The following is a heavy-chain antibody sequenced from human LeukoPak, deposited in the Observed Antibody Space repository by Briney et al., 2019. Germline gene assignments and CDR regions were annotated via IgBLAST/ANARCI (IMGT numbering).Heavy chain of an antibody. CDR2: IYSGGST. J-gene: IGHJ6*03. V-gene: IGHV3-66*01. CDR1: GLTVCSNY. Sequence: PGGSLRLSCAASGLTVCSNYMSWVRQAPGKGLEWVSVIYSGGSTYYADSVKGRFTISRDNSKNTLYLQMNSLRAEDTAVYYCARCPTVTTRSDYYYYYMDVWGKGTTVTISS. D-gene: IGHD4-17*01. CDR3: ARCPTVTTRSDYYYYYMDV.